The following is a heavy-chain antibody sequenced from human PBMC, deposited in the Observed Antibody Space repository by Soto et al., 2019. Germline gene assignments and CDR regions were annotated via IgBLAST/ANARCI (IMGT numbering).Heavy chain of an antibody. Sequence: ASVKVSCKASGYTFTSYYMHWVRQAPGQGLEWMGIINPSGGSTSYAQKFQGRATMTRDTSTSTVYMELSSLRSEDTAVYYCARAYYDSSGYYYVLGYWGQGTLVTVSS. CDR3: ARAYYDSSGYYYVLGY. CDR1: GYTFTSYY. CDR2: INPSGGST. V-gene: IGHV1-46*01. J-gene: IGHJ4*02. D-gene: IGHD3-22*01.